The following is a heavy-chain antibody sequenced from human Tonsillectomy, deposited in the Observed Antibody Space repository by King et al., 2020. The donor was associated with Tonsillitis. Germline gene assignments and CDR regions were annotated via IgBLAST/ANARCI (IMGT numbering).Heavy chain of an antibody. D-gene: IGHD1-26*01. Sequence: QLQESGPGVVKPSETLSLTCTVSGGSISSSDHYWAWIRQPPGKGREWIGYMYYSGTIFYNPSLQSRVTISGGTSENRFSLKLSSVTAADTAVYFCARSVSGSFDYWGQGALVTVSS. V-gene: IGHV4-39*01. CDR1: GGSISSSDHY. CDR3: ARSVSGSFDY. CDR2: MYYSGTI. J-gene: IGHJ4*02.